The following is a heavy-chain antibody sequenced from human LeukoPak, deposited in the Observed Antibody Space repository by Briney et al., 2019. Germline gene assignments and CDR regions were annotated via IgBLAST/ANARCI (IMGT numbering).Heavy chain of an antibody. V-gene: IGHV4-34*01. CDR2: INHSGST. J-gene: IGHJ5*02. CDR3: AIRYYYGSGSSASWFDP. Sequence: SETLSLTCTVSGGSISSYYWSWIRQPPGKGLEWIGEINHSGSTNYNPSLKSRVTISVDTSKNQFSLKLSSVTAADTAVYYCAIRYYYGSGSSASWFDPWGQGTLVTVSS. D-gene: IGHD3-10*01. CDR1: GGSISSYY.